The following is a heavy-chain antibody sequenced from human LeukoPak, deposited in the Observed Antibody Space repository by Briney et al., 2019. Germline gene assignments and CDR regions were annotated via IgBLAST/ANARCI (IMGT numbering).Heavy chain of an antibody. D-gene: IGHD3-9*01. J-gene: IGHJ6*03. V-gene: IGHV1-8*01. CDR2: MNPNSGNT. CDR3: ARGCRVLRYFDWLRTKYNEIYYYYYMDV. Sequence: ASVKVSCKASGYTFTSYDINWVRQATGQGLEWMGWMNPNSGNTGYAQKLQGRVTMTRNTSISTAYMQLSSLRSEDTAVYYCARGCRVLRYFDWLRTKYNEIYYYYYMDVWGKGTTVTISS. CDR1: GYTFTSYD.